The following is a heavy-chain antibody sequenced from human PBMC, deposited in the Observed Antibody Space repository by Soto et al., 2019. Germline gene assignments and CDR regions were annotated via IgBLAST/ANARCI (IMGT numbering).Heavy chain of an antibody. CDR3: ARFYYDSSGYLPSPYYYYYGMDV. Sequence: GGSLRLSCAASGFTFTTYAMAWVRQAPGKGLEWVANIKQDGSEKYYVDSVKGRFTISRDNAKNSLYLQMNSLRAEDTAVYYCARFYYDSSGYLPSPYYYYYGMDVWGQGTTVTVSS. D-gene: IGHD3-22*01. CDR2: IKQDGSEK. J-gene: IGHJ6*02. V-gene: IGHV3-7*04. CDR1: GFTFTTYA.